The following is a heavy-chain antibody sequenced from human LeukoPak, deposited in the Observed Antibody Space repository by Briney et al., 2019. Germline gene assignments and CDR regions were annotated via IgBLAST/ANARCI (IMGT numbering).Heavy chain of an antibody. Sequence: ASVKVSCKASGYTLTNYTINWVRLVPGQGLEWMGWIDTNTGDPTYAQGFTGRFVFSLDTSVTTSYLQISSLTAEDTAVYYCTRGRDTTGYFVYWGQGTLVTVSS. V-gene: IGHV7-4-1*02. CDR1: GYTLTNYT. D-gene: IGHD3-22*01. CDR2: IDTNTGDP. CDR3: TRGRDTTGYFVY. J-gene: IGHJ4*02.